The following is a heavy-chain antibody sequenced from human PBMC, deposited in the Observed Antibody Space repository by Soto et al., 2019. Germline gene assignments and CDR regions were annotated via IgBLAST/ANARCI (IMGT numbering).Heavy chain of an antibody. CDR1: GGSFSGYY. D-gene: IGHD6-13*01. J-gene: IGHJ4*02. V-gene: IGHV4-34*01. CDR2: INHSGST. Sequence: SETLSLTCAVYGGSFSGYYWSWIRQPPGKGLEWIGEINHSGSTNYNPSLKSRVTISVDTSKNQFSLKLSSVTAADTAVYYCARGAGTNDYWGQGTLVTVSS. CDR3: ARGAGTNDY.